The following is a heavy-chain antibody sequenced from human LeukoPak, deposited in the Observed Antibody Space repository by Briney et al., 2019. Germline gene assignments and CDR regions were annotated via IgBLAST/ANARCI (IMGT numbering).Heavy chain of an antibody. CDR2: IYASGST. CDR1: GDSISSDNFY. Sequence: SETLSLTCTVSGDSISSDNFYWSWIRQPAGKGLEWIGHIYASGSTNYRPSLKSRVTISVDKSNNQFSLRLNSVTAADTAVYYCARGTTVTTTFDYWGQGTLVTVSS. J-gene: IGHJ4*02. V-gene: IGHV4-61*09. CDR3: ARGTTVTTTFDY. D-gene: IGHD4-17*01.